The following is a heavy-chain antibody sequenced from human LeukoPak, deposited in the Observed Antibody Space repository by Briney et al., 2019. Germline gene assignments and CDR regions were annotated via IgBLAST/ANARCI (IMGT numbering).Heavy chain of an antibody. Sequence: GGSLRLSCAASGFTFDDYAMHWVRHAPGKGLEWVSLISGDGGSTYYADSVKGRFTISRDNSKNSLYLQMNSLRTEDTALYYCAKNPPPDTAMVIGYYYGMDVWGQGTTVTVSS. D-gene: IGHD5-18*01. CDR3: AKNPPPDTAMVIGYYYGMDV. J-gene: IGHJ6*02. V-gene: IGHV3-43*02. CDR2: ISGDGGST. CDR1: GFTFDDYA.